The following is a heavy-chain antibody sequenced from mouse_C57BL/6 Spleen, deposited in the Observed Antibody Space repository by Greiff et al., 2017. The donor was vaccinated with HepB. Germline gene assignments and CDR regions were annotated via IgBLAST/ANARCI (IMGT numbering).Heavy chain of an antibody. J-gene: IGHJ1*03. V-gene: IGHV1-69*01. Sequence: QVQLKQPGAELVMPGASVKLSCKASGYTFTSYWMHWVKQRPGQGLEWIGEIDPSDSYTNYNQKFKGKSTLTVAKSSSTAYMQLSSLTSEDSAVYYCARIYGSSHWYFDVWGTGTTVTVSS. CDR2: IDPSDSYT. D-gene: IGHD1-1*01. CDR3: ARIYGSSHWYFDV. CDR1: GYTFTSYW.